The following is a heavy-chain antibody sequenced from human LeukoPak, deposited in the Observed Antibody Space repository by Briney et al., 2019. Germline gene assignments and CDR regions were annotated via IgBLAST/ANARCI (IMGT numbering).Heavy chain of an antibody. CDR1: GCSFISCW. D-gene: IGHD3-10*01. CDR3: ASQLWFGTFDY. V-gene: IGHV5-51*01. J-gene: IGHJ4*02. Sequence: GESLKISCKASGCSFISCWVGCVRQMPGRDLEGMGIIYPADSDTRYSPSFQGQVTISADKSISTAYLQWSSLKASDTAMYYCASQLWFGTFDYWGQGTLVTVSS. CDR2: IYPADSDT.